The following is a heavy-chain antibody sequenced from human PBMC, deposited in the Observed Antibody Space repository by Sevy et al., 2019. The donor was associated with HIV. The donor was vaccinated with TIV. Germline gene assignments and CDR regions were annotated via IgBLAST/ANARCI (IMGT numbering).Heavy chain of an antibody. D-gene: IGHD2-2*01. CDR3: VRQRGDTVVLPDVLPDYGMDV. J-gene: IGHJ6*02. CDR1: GLTFSSYW. Sequence: GGSLRLSCAASGLTFSSYWMHWVRQAPGKGLVWVSRINGDGSSTRYANSVKGRFTISRDNARNTLYLQMNSLRADDTAMYYCVRQRGDTVVLPDVLPDYGMDVWGQGTTVTVSS. CDR2: INGDGSST. V-gene: IGHV3-74*01.